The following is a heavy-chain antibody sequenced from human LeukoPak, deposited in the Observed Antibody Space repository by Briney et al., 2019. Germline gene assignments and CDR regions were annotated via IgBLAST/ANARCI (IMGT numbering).Heavy chain of an antibody. Sequence: SETLSLTCTVSGGSISSYYWSWIRQPPGKGLEWIGYIYYSGSTNYNPSLKSRVTISVDTSKNQFSLKLSSVTAADTAVYYCARRAGERMGPNWYFDLWGRGTLVTVSS. CDR3: ARRAGERMGPNWYFDL. V-gene: IGHV4-59*08. CDR1: GGSISSYY. J-gene: IGHJ2*01. CDR2: IYYSGST. D-gene: IGHD6-19*01.